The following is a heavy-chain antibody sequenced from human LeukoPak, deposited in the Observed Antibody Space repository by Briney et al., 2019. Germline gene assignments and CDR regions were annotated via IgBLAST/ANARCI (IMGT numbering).Heavy chain of an antibody. D-gene: IGHD1-26*01. J-gene: IGHJ6*03. V-gene: IGHV4-34*01. Sequence: SETLSLTCAVYGGSFSGYYWSWIRQPPGKGLEWIGEINHSGSTNYNPSLKSRVTISVDTSKNQFSLKLSSVTAADTAVYYCARLGKSFYYYYMDVWGKGTTVTVS. CDR1: GGSFSGYY. CDR3: ARLGKSFYYYYMDV. CDR2: INHSGST.